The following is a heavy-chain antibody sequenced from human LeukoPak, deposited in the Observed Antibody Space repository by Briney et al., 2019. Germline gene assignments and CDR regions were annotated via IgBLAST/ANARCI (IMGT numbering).Heavy chain of an antibody. Sequence: GSLRLSCAASGFTFSSYPMSWVRQAPGKGLEWVSLITGSGGTTHYVDSVKGRFTISRDNSKNTLYLQLNGLRADDTAVYYCARERVTTTSFDYWGQGTLVTVSS. V-gene: IGHV3-23*01. D-gene: IGHD4-11*01. CDR2: ITGSGGTT. J-gene: IGHJ4*02. CDR3: ARERVTTTSFDY. CDR1: GFTFSSYP.